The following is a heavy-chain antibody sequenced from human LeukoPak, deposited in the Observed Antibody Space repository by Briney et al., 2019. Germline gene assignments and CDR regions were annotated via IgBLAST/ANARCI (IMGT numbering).Heavy chain of an antibody. V-gene: IGHV4-61*02. CDR1: GGSISSGSYY. CDR3: ARVKFHYDYVWGSYRSHYYYYMDV. Sequence: SQTLSLTCTVSGGSISSGSYYWSWIRQPAGKGLEWIGRIYTSGSTNYNPSLKSRVTISVDTSKNQFSLKLSSVTAADTAVYYCARVKFHYDYVWGSYRSHYYYYMDVWGKGTTVTVSS. CDR2: IYTSGST. J-gene: IGHJ6*03. D-gene: IGHD3-16*02.